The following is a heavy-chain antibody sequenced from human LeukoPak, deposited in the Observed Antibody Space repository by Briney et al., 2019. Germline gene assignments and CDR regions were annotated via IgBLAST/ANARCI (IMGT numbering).Heavy chain of an antibody. V-gene: IGHV3-23*01. D-gene: IGHD4-17*01. J-gene: IGHJ4*02. Sequence: GGPLRLSCAASGFTFSSHAMAWVRQAPGKGLEWVSAISGSGGSTYYADSVKGRFTISRDNSKNTLYLQMNSLRAEDTAVYYCAKGLTVTTRCPADYWGQGTLVTVSS. CDR1: GFTFSSHA. CDR3: AKGLTVTTRCPADY. CDR2: ISGSGGST.